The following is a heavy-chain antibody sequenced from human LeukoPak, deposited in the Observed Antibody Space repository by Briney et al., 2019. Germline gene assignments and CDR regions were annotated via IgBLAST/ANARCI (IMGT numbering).Heavy chain of an antibody. CDR3: ASSPYCSGGSRYSGAFDI. V-gene: IGHV4-59*01. Sequence: SETLSLTCTASGGSISSYYWSWIRQPPGKGLEWIGYIYYSGSTNYNPSLKSRVTISVDTSKNQFSLKLSSVTAADTAVYYCASSPYCSGGSRYSGAFDIWGQGTMVTVSS. D-gene: IGHD2-15*01. J-gene: IGHJ3*02. CDR2: IYYSGST. CDR1: GGSISSYY.